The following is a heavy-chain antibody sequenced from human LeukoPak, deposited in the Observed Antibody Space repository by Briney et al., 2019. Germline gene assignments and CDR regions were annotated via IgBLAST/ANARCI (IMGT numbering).Heavy chain of an antibody. V-gene: IGHV4-61*02. CDR3: AREAYYYDSSGQNTLGY. CDR2: IYTSGST. J-gene: IGHJ4*02. D-gene: IGHD3-22*01. CDR1: GGSIRSGAYS. Sequence: TLSLTCTVSGGSIRSGAYSWSWIRQPAGKGLEWIGRIYTSGSTNYNPSLKSRVTMSVDTSKNQFSLKLSSVTAADTAVYYCAREAYYYDSSGQNTLGYWGQGTLVTVSS.